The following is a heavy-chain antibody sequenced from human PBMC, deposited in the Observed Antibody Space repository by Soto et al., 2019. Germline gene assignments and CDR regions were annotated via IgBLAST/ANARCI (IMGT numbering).Heavy chain of an antibody. V-gene: IGHV3-9*01. CDR2: ISWNSGSI. CDR3: AKDMGGRWVWFGELSALRQPAALTNYFDY. D-gene: IGHD3-10*01. CDR1: GFTLDDYA. Sequence: GGSLRLSCAASGFTLDDYAMHWVRQAPGKGLEWVSGISWNSGSIGYADSVKGRFTISRDNAKNSLYLQMNSLRVEDTALDYCAKDMGGRWVWFGELSALRQPAALTNYFDYWGQGTLVTVSS. J-gene: IGHJ4*02.